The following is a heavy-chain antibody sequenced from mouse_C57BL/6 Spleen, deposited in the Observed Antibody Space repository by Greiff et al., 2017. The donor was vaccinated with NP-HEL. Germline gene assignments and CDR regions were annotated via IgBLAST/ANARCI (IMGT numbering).Heavy chain of an antibody. J-gene: IGHJ1*03. Sequence: EVKLMESGPGLVKPSQSLSLTCSVTGYSITSGYYWNWIRQFPGNKLEWMGYISYDGSNNYNPSLKNRISITRDTSKNQFFLKLNSVTTEDTATYYCANLLRYFDVWGTGTTVTVSS. V-gene: IGHV3-6*01. CDR1: GYSITSGYY. D-gene: IGHD2-1*01. CDR3: ANLLRYFDV. CDR2: ISYDGSN.